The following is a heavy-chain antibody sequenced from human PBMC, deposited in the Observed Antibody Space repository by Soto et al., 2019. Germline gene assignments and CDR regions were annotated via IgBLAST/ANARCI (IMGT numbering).Heavy chain of an antibody. D-gene: IGHD3-22*01. J-gene: IGHJ5*02. CDR1: GYTFPGNY. CDR2: INPNSGGT. V-gene: IGHV1-2*02. CDR3: ARAGVYYYDFLNWFDP. Sequence: QVQLVQSGAEVKKPGASVKVSCKASGYTFPGNYMHWVRQAPGQGLEWMGWINPNSGGTNYAQKFQGRVTMTRDTSISTAYMELSRLRSDDTAVYYCARAGVYYYDFLNWFDPWGQGTLVTVSS.